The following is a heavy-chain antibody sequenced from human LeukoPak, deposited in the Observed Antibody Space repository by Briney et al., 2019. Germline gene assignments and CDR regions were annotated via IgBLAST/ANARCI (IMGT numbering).Heavy chain of an antibody. CDR1: GFTFSSYS. V-gene: IGHV3-33*08. D-gene: IGHD4-23*01. CDR3: ARDLGKGRYFDY. CDR2: TGHDGTYV. J-gene: IGHJ4*02. Sequence: GGSLGLSCAASGFTFSSYSMNWVRQPPGKGLEWVAITGHDGTYVNYPDSVKGRFTISRGNSKNTLYLQLDSLRVEDTAVYYCARDLGKGRYFDYWGQGTLVTVSS.